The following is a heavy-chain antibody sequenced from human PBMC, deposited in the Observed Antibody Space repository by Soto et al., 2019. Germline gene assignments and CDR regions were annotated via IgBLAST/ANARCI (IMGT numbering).Heavy chain of an antibody. D-gene: IGHD1-1*01. CDR3: ARGAYRYGTYYFDY. Sequence: QVQLQESGPGLVKPSETLSLTCTVSGGSVSSGSYYWSWIRQPPGKGLEWIGYIYYSGSTNYNPSLKSRVTISVDTSKNQFSLKLSPVTAADTAVYYCARGAYRYGTYYFDYWGQGTLVTVSS. V-gene: IGHV4-61*01. CDR2: IYYSGST. CDR1: GGSVSSGSYY. J-gene: IGHJ4*02.